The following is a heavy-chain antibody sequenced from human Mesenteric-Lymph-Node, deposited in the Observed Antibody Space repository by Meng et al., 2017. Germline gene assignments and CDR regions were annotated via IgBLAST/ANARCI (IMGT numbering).Heavy chain of an antibody. D-gene: IGHD1-14*01. J-gene: IGHJ4*02. CDR2: VVFSGTT. Sequence: QLRLQVAGPDLVQPSETLSLTCTVSGGSISSSSYYWAWIRQPPGEGLEWIGSVVFSGTTYYTSSLKSRVSISVDTSKNQFSLKLSSVTAADTAVYYCARHHHSPTFDYWGQGTLVTVSS. V-gene: IGHV4-39*01. CDR1: GGSISSSSYY. CDR3: ARHHHSPTFDY.